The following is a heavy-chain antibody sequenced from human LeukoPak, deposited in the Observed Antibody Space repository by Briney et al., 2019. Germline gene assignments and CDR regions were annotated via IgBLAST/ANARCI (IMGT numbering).Heavy chain of an antibody. Sequence: GGSLRLSCAASGFTFSTYAMRWVRQAPGEGLEYVSAVNINGRNTFYASSVKGRFTISRDNSKNTLYLQTGGLRAEDMAVYYCVRDMTGNYYDTWGQGTLVTVSS. CDR3: VRDMTGNYYDT. J-gene: IGHJ4*02. D-gene: IGHD3-22*01. CDR1: GFTFSTYA. CDR2: VNINGRNT. V-gene: IGHV3-64*01.